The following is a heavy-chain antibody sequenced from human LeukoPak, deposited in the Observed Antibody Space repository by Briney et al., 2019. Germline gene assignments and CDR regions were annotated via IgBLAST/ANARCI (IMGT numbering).Heavy chain of an antibody. V-gene: IGHV1-46*01. CDR2: INPSGGST. CDR3: ARERRGYSGYDSPYCGGDCYSWWFDP. CDR1: GYTFTSYY. Sequence: ASVKVSCKASGYTFTSYYMHWVRQAPGQGLEWMGIINPSGGSTSYARKFQGRVTMTRDTSTSTVYMELSSLRSEDTAVYYCARERRGYSGYDSPYCGGDCYSWWFDPWGQGTLVTVSS. D-gene: IGHD2-21*01. J-gene: IGHJ5*02.